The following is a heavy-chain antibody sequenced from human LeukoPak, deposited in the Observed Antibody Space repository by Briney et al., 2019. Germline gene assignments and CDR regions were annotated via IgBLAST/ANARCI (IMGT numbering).Heavy chain of an antibody. CDR2: MNPNSGNT. J-gene: IGHJ6*02. Sequence: GASVKVSCKASGYTFTSYDISWVRQATGQGLEWMGWMNPNSGNTGYAQKFQGRITMTRNTSISTAYMELSSLRSEDTAVYYCARDSPVGSGYYYRYYGMDVWGQGTTVTVSS. CDR1: GYTFTSYD. V-gene: IGHV1-8*01. D-gene: IGHD3-22*01. CDR3: ARDSPVGSGYYYRYYGMDV.